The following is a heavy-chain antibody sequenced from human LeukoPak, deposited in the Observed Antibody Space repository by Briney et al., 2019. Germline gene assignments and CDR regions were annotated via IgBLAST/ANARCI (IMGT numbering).Heavy chain of an antibody. V-gene: IGHV4-34*01. D-gene: IGHD3-10*01. CDR3: ARRVRGGPFDY. CDR1: GGSFSVYY. CDR2: INHSGST. J-gene: IGHJ4*02. Sequence: SETLSLTCAVYGGSFSVYYGSCIRQPPGRGREWIGEINHSGSTNYNPPLKSRVTISVDTSKNQFSLKLSSVTAADTAVYYCARRVRGGPFDYWGQGTLVTVSS.